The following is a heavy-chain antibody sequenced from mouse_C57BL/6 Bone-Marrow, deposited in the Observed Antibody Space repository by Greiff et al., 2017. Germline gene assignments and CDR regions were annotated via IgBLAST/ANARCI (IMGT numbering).Heavy chain of an antibody. J-gene: IGHJ4*01. CDR2: IDPENGDT. CDR1: GFNIKDDY. Sequence: EVQLQQSGAELVRPGASVKLSCTASGFNIKDDYMHWVKQRPEQGLEWIGWIDPENGDTEYASKFQGKATITADTSSTTAYLQLSSLTSEDTAVYYCTRFLYAMDYWGQGTSVTVSS. V-gene: IGHV14-4*01. CDR3: TRFLYAMDY.